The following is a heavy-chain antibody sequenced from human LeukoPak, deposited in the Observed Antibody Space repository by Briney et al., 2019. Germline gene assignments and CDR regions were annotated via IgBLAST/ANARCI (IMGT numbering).Heavy chain of an antibody. CDR1: GFSLSTSGVG. J-gene: IGHJ4*02. CDR2: TYWDDDK. CDR3: AHSKSWWLRAAATFDY. D-gene: IGHD5-12*01. Sequence: SGPTLVNPTQTLTLTCTFSGFSLSTSGVGVGWIRQPPGKALERLALTYWDDDKRYSPSLKSRLTITKDTSKNQVILTMTNMDPVDTATYYCAHSKSWWLRAAATFDYWGQGTLVTVSS. V-gene: IGHV2-5*02.